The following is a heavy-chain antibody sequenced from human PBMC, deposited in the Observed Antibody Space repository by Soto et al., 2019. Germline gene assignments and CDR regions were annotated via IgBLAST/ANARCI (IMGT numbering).Heavy chain of an antibody. J-gene: IGHJ4*02. CDR2: IGPSSGNT. CDR3: ARDTGNFFDY. V-gene: IGHV1-18*01. CDR1: CYTFTSYT. Sequence: SVKGSCKASCYTFTSYTVSLVRQAPVQGLEWVGWIGPSSGNTDSARNLQGRVTMTTDTSTSTAYMELRSLRSDDTAVYYCARDTGNFFDYWGQGTMVTVSS.